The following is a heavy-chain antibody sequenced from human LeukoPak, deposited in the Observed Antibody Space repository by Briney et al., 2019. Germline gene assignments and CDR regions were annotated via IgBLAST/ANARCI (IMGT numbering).Heavy chain of an antibody. D-gene: IGHD1-14*01. Sequence: ASVKVSCKASGYTFTSYYMHWVRQAPGQGLEWMGVINPSGDGTNYPQRFQGRVTLTRDTSTGTVYMELSSLRSEDTAIYYCAKETPNTGWFDPWGQGTLVTVSS. J-gene: IGHJ5*02. CDR2: INPSGDGT. CDR1: GYTFTSYY. CDR3: AKETPNTGWFDP. V-gene: IGHV1-46*01.